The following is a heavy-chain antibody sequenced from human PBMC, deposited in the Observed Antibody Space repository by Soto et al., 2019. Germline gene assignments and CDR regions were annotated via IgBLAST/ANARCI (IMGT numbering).Heavy chain of an antibody. V-gene: IGHV4-59*01. Sequence: PSETLSLTCTVSGGSIRSYYWSWIRQPPGKGLEWIGYIYYSGSTNYNPSLKSRVTISVDTSKNQFSLKLSSVTAADTAVYYCAVTVTNHGASDYWGQGTLVTVSS. CDR3: AVTVTNHGASDY. CDR2: IYYSGST. J-gene: IGHJ4*02. CDR1: GGSIRSYY. D-gene: IGHD4-17*01.